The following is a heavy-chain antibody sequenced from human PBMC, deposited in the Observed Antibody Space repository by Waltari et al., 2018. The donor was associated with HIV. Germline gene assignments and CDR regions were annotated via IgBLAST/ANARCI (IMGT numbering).Heavy chain of an antibody. V-gene: IGHV1-18*01. Sequence: VQLVQSGAEMRKPGASVKVSCRASGYTFSASTISWVRQAPGQGLEWMGGISVYKGNTSYAQKFQGRVNMTTDTSTSTAHMELRSLRSDDTAVYYGARGVSIVRGVMIRGHMDVWGQGTTVTVSS. CDR1: GYTFSAST. CDR2: ISVYKGNT. D-gene: IGHD3-10*01. CDR3: ARGVSIVRGVMIRGHMDV. J-gene: IGHJ6*02.